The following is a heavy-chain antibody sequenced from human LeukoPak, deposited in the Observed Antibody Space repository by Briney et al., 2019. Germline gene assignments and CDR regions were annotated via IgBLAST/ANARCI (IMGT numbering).Heavy chain of an antibody. CDR2: ISGSGGST. J-gene: IGHJ4*02. Sequence: GGSLRLSCAASGFTFSDYYMSWVRQAPGKGLEWVSAISGSGGSTYYADSVKGRFTISRDNSKNTLYLQMNSLRAEDTAVYYCAKGQAYNWNYPIDYWGQGTLVTVSS. CDR3: AKGQAYNWNYPIDY. V-gene: IGHV3-23*01. CDR1: GFTFSDYY. D-gene: IGHD1-7*01.